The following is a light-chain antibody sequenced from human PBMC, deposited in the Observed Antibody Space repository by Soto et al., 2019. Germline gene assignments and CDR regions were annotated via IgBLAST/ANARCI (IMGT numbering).Light chain of an antibody. CDR3: HQYGSSVWT. CDR1: QSVYRNY. CDR2: GAS. V-gene: IGKV3-20*01. J-gene: IGKJ1*01. Sequence: EIVLTQSPGTLSLSPGETATLSCRASQSVYRNYLAWSQQKRGQAPRLLISGASIRATGIPDRFSGSGSGTDFTRTISRLEPEDFAVYYCHQYGSSVWTFGQGTKVEIK.